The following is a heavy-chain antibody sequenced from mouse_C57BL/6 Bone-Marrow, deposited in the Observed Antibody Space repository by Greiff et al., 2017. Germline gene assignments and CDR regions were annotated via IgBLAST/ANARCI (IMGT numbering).Heavy chain of an antibody. CDR1: GYTFTSYW. V-gene: IGHV1-69*01. Sequence: QVQLQQPGAELVMPGASVKLSCKASGYTFTSYWMHWVKPRPGQGLEWIGEIDPSDSYTNYNQKFKGKYTLTVDKSSSTAYMQLSSLTSEDSAVYYGASYGSSLYFDYWGQGTTLTVAS. J-gene: IGHJ2*01. D-gene: IGHD1-1*01. CDR3: ASYGSSLYFDY. CDR2: IDPSDSYT.